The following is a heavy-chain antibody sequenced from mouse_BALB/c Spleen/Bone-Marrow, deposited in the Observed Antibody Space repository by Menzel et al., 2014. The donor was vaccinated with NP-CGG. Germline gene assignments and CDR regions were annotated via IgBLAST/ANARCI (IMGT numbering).Heavy chain of an antibody. J-gene: IGHJ4*01. Sequence: VQLVESGAELVKPGTSVHLSCKASGYTFTDYIIHWVKQRSGQGLEWIGWFYPGSGSIKYNVKFKDKATLTADKSSNTVYMELSRLTSEDSAVYFCARHEDLDIRRRLSAMDYWGQGTSVTVSS. D-gene: IGHD2-12*01. CDR2: FYPGSGSI. V-gene: IGHV1-62-2*01. CDR3: ARHEDLDIRRRLSAMDY. CDR1: GYTFTDYI.